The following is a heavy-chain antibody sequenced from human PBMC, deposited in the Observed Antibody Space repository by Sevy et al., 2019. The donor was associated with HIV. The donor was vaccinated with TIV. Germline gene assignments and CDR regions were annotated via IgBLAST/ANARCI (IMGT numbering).Heavy chain of an antibody. CDR3: AREGCSKPHDY. D-gene: IGHD2-2*01. CDR1: GFSFSANW. Sequence: GGSLRLSCAASGFSFSANWMNWVRQAPGKGLEWVSTFSFGCGKINYADSVKGRFTISRDNSKNTLYLQMNSLRAEDTALYYCAREGCSKPHDYWGQGTLVTVSS. CDR2: FSFGCGKI. V-gene: IGHV3-23*01. J-gene: IGHJ4*02.